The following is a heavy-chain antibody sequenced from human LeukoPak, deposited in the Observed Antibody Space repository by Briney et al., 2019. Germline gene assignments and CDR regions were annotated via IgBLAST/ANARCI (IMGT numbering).Heavy chain of an antibody. J-gene: IGHJ3*02. V-gene: IGHV1-69*13. CDR3: ARDLVRWSSTDFGAFDI. D-gene: IGHD2-2*01. CDR1: GGTFSSYA. Sequence: ASVKVSCKASGGTFSSYAISWVRQAPGQGLEWMGGIIPIFGTANYAQKFQGRVTITADESTSTAYMELSSLRSEDTAVYYCARDLVRWSSTDFGAFDIWGQGTMVTVSS. CDR2: IIPIFGTA.